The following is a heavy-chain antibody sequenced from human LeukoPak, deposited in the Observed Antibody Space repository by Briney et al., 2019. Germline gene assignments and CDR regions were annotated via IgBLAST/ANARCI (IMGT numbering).Heavy chain of an antibody. V-gene: IGHV4-30-4*08. Sequence: PSQTLSLTCTVSGGSISSGDYYWSWIRQPPGKGLEWIGHIYYSGSTYYNPPLKSRVTISVDTSKNQFSLKLSSVTAADTAVYYCARGLNYDFDAFDIWGQGTMVTVSS. J-gene: IGHJ3*02. CDR3: ARGLNYDFDAFDI. D-gene: IGHD3-3*01. CDR2: IYYSGST. CDR1: GGSISSGDYY.